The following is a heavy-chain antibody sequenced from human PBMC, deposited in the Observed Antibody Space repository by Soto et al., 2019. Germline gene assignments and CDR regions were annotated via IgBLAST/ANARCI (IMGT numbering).Heavy chain of an antibody. V-gene: IGHV3-23*01. D-gene: IGHD2-2*01. CDR3: AKDQVIVVVPAASPFDY. J-gene: IGHJ4*02. CDR1: GFTFSSYA. Sequence: EVQLLESGGGLVQPGGSLRLSCAASGFTFSSYAMSWVRQAPGKGLEWVSAISGSGGSTYYADSVKGRFTISRDNSKNTLYLKMNSLRAEDTAVYYCAKDQVIVVVPAASPFDYWGQGTLVTVSS. CDR2: ISGSGGST.